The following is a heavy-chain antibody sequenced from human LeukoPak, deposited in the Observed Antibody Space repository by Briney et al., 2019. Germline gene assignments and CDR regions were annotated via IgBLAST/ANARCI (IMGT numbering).Heavy chain of an antibody. CDR2: IYTSGST. Sequence: SGTLSLTCAVSGGSISSGSYYWSWIRQPAGKGLEWIGRIYTSGSTNYNPSLKSRVTISVDTSKNQFSLKLSSVTAADTAVYYCARDWRPGAFDIWGQGTMVTVSS. D-gene: IGHD6-6*01. CDR1: GGSISSGSYY. V-gene: IGHV4-61*02. CDR3: ARDWRPGAFDI. J-gene: IGHJ3*02.